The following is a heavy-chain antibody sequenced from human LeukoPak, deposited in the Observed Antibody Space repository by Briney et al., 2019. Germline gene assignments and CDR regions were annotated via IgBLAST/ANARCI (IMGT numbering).Heavy chain of an antibody. CDR2: IYTSGST. D-gene: IGHD3-22*01. J-gene: IGHJ3*02. V-gene: IGHV4-61*02. Sequence: PSETLSLTCTVSGGSISSGSYYWSWIRQPAGKGLEWIGRIYTSGSTYYNPSLKSRVTISVDTSKNQFSLKLSSVTAADTAVYYCARGPRGITMIVDDAFDIWGQGTMVTVSS. CDR3: ARGPRGITMIVDDAFDI. CDR1: GGSISSGSYY.